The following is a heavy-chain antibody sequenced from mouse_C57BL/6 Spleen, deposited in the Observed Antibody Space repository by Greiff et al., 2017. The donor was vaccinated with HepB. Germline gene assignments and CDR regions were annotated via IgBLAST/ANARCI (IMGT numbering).Heavy chain of an antibody. Sequence: QVQLKQPGAELVKPGASVKLSCKASGYTFTSYWMHWVKQRPGQGLEWIGMIHPNSGSTNYNEKFKSKATLTVDKSSSTAYMQLSSLTSEDSAVYYCARGPPNYYGSSSYFDYWGQGTTLTVSS. V-gene: IGHV1-64*01. J-gene: IGHJ2*01. CDR3: ARGPPNYYGSSSYFDY. D-gene: IGHD1-1*01. CDR2: IHPNSGST. CDR1: GYTFTSYW.